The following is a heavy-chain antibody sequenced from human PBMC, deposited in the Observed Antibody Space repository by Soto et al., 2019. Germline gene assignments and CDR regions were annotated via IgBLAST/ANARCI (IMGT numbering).Heavy chain of an antibody. CDR3: ARGLLYEQLAPQGLDY. CDR1: GYTFTSYD. Sequence: ASVKVSCKXSGYTFTSYDINWVRQATGQGLEWMGWMNPNSGNTGYAQKFQGRVTMTRNTSISTAYMELSSLRSEDTAVYYCARGLLYEQLAPQGLDYWGQGTLVTVSS. V-gene: IGHV1-8*01. D-gene: IGHD6-6*01. J-gene: IGHJ4*02. CDR2: MNPNSGNT.